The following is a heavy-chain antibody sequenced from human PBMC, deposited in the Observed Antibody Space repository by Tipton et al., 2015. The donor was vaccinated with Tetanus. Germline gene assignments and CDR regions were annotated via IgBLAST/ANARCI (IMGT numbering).Heavy chain of an antibody. CDR1: GFTFGDYA. Sequence: SLRLSCTASGFTFGDYAMSWFRQAPGKGLEWVGFIRSKAYGGTTEYAASVKGRFTISRDDSKSIAYLQMNSLKTEDTAVYYCTSIVVVTAILESIPVWGQGTLVTVSS. J-gene: IGHJ4*02. CDR2: IRSKAYGGTT. V-gene: IGHV3-49*03. CDR3: TSIVVVTAILESIPV. D-gene: IGHD2-21*02.